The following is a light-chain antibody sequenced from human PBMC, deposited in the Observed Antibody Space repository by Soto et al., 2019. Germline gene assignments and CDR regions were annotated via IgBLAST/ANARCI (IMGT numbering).Light chain of an antibody. CDR1: QGISNY. CDR2: AAS. Sequence: DIQMTQSPSSLSASVGDRVTITCRASQGISNYLAWYQQKPGRVPKLLIYAASTLQSGVPSRFSGSGAGTDFTLTISSLQPEDVATYCCQRYNSAPQTFGQGTKVEIK. CDR3: QRYNSAPQT. J-gene: IGKJ1*01. V-gene: IGKV1-27*01.